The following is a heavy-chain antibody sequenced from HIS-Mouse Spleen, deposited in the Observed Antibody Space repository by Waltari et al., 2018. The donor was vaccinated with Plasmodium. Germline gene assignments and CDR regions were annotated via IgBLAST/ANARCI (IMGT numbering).Heavy chain of an antibody. V-gene: IGHV3-66*04. Sequence: VKLVESGGGLVQPGGSLRLPRAASGFIVSIHSLPGVRQAPGKGLEWVSGIYSGGSTYYADSVKGRFTISRDNSKNTLYLQMNSLRAEDTAVYYCAIPRSIAAAGLDYWGQGTLVTVSS. CDR1: GFIVSIHS. CDR2: IYSGGST. J-gene: IGHJ4*02. CDR3: AIPRSIAAAGLDY. D-gene: IGHD6-13*01.